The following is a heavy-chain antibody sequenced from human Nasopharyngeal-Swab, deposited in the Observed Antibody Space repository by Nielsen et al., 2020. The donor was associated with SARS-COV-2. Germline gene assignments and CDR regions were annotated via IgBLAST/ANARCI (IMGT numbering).Heavy chain of an antibody. CDR2: ISYDGSNK. D-gene: IGHD3-9*01. J-gene: IGHJ4*02. V-gene: IGHV3-30*03. Sequence: GESLKISCAASGFTFSSYGMYWVRQAPGKGLEWVAVISYDGSNKYYADSVKGRFTISRDNSKNTLYLQMNSLRAEDTAVYYCARPLTGYYYFDYWGQGTLVTVSS. CDR1: GFTFSSYG. CDR3: ARPLTGYYYFDY.